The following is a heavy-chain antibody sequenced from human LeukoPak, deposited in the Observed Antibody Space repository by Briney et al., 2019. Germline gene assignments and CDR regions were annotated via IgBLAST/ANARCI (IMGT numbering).Heavy chain of an antibody. Sequence: GGSLRLSCAASGFTFSSYWMSWVRQAPGKGLEWVANIKQDGSEKYYVDSVKGRFTISRDNAKNSLYLQMNSLRAEDTAVYYCARPYYYGSGSYYNGFDPWGQGTLVTVSS. V-gene: IGHV3-7*01. J-gene: IGHJ5*02. CDR1: GFTFSSYW. D-gene: IGHD3-10*01. CDR2: IKQDGSEK. CDR3: ARPYYYGSGSYYNGFDP.